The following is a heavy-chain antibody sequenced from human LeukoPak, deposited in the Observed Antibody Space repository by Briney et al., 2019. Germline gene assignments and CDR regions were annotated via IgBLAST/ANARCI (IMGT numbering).Heavy chain of an antibody. CDR3: ARYDNGKDYFDY. V-gene: IGHV3-53*01. CDR2: MYSGGGP. D-gene: IGHD1-1*01. J-gene: IGHJ4*02. CDR1: GVSLTRNY. Sequence: GGSLRLSCAASGVSLTRNYVSWVRQTPGEGLEWVSLMYSGGGPSYAASVKGRFTISRDTSKNTLYLQMSSLRAEDTALYYCARYDNGKDYFDYWGQGTLVTVSS.